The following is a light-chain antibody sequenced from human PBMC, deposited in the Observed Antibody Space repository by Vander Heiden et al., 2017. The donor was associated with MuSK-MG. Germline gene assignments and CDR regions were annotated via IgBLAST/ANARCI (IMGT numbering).Light chain of an antibody. CDR1: QSIRGW. CDR2: ETS. CDR3: QHFTYYLGS. J-gene: IGKJ1*01. V-gene: IGKV1-5*03. Sequence: DIHLTQSPSIVSASVGDRVIITCRASQSIRGWLAWYQQKPGRPPRLLIYETSTLESGVPSRFSGSGSETDFTLTIDSLQPDDFATYYCQHFTYYLGSFGQGTKVDIK.